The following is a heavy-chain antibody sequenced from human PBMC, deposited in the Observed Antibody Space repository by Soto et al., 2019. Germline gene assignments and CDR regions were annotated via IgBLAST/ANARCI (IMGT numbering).Heavy chain of an antibody. Sequence: XGSLRLSCAASGFTFPTYSFNWVRQAPGKGLEWVASIDSTRSVIYYADSVKGRFTISRDNAKNSLYLQMNSLRDEDTAVYYCARESVSCSGRRCHGLGFDTWGQGTLVTV. V-gene: IGHV3-48*02. D-gene: IGHD2-15*01. CDR3: ARESVSCSGRRCHGLGFDT. J-gene: IGHJ5*02. CDR1: GFTFPTYS. CDR2: IDSTRSVI.